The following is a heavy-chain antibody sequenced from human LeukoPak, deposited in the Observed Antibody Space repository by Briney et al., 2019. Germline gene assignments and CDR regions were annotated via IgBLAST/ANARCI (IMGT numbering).Heavy chain of an antibody. V-gene: IGHV3-23*01. Sequence: GGSLRLSCVASGFTFSSSSMNWVRQAPGKGLEWVSAISGSGGSTYYADSVKGRFTISRDNSKNTLYLQMNSLRAEDTAVYYCAPPPTYSSSPNWGQGTLVTVSS. CDR2: ISGSGGST. CDR1: GFTFSSSS. D-gene: IGHD6-13*01. CDR3: APPPTYSSSPN. J-gene: IGHJ4*02.